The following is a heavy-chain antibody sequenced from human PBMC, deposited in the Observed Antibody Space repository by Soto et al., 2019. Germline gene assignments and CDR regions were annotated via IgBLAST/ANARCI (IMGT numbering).Heavy chain of an antibody. CDR1: GYTFTSYG. CDR2: ISAYNGNT. V-gene: IGHV1-18*01. J-gene: IGHJ4*02. D-gene: IGHD3-3*01. Sequence: GDSWKVSCKSSGYTFTSYGISWVRHAPGQGLEWMGWISAYNGNTNYAQKLQGRVTMTTDTSTSTAYMELRSLRSDDTAVYYCASGGGVAVPFDYWGQGTLVTVSS. CDR3: ASGGGVAVPFDY.